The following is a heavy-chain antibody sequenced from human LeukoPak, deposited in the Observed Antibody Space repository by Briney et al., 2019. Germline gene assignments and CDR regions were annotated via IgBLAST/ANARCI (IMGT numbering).Heavy chain of an antibody. CDR3: ARDGSLPDY. D-gene: IGHD1-26*01. CDR1: GFTFSNYW. V-gene: IGHV3-74*01. J-gene: IGHJ4*02. CDR2: ITSDGSST. Sequence: PGGSLRLSCAASGFTFSNYWMHWVRQAPGKGSVWVSRITSDGSSTSYADSVKGRFTISRDNVKNTLFLQMSSLRAEDTAMYYCARDGSLPDYWGQGTLVTVSS.